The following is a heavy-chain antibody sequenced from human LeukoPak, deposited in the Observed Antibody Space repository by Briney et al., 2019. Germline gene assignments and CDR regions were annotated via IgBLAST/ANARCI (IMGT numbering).Heavy chain of an antibody. J-gene: IGHJ4*02. D-gene: IGHD3-9*01. CDR2: IFSNDEK. CDR1: GFSLSNARMG. V-gene: IGHV2-26*01. Sequence: SGPVLVKPTETLTLTCTVSGFSLSNARMGVSWIRQPPGKALEWLAHIFSNDEKSYSTSLKSRLTISKDTSKSQVVLTMANMDPVDTATYYCALTLSSVPNFDYWGQGTLVTVSS. CDR3: ALTLSSVPNFDY.